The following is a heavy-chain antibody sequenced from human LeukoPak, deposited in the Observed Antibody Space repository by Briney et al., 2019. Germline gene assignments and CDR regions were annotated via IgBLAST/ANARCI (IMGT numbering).Heavy chain of an antibody. CDR3: ARGGYCSSTSCYGPDWFDP. Sequence: SETLSLTCTVSGGSINSTIYYWGWIRQPPGKGLEWIGNIYYTGSTYCNPSLKGRVTISVDTSKNQFSLKLSSVTAADTAVYYCARGGYCSSTSCYGPDWFDPWGQGTLVTVSS. D-gene: IGHD2-2*01. CDR1: GGSINSTIYY. J-gene: IGHJ5*02. CDR2: IYYTGST. V-gene: IGHV4-39*07.